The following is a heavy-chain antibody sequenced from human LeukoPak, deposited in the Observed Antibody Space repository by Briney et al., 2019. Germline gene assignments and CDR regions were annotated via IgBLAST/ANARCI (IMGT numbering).Heavy chain of an antibody. D-gene: IGHD2-15*01. CDR3: ARSGLGYCSGGSCYDY. J-gene: IGHJ4*02. CDR1: GFTFSSYS. CDR2: ISSSSSYI. Sequence: GGSLRLSWAASGFTFSSYSMNWVRQAPAKGLEWVSSISSSSSYIYYADSVKGRFTISRDNAKNSLYLQMNSLRAEDTAVYYCARSGLGYCSGGSCYDYWGQGTLVTVSS. V-gene: IGHV3-21*01.